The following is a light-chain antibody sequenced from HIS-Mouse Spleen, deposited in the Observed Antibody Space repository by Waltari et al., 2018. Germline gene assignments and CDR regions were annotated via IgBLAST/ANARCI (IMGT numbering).Light chain of an antibody. J-gene: IGKJ1*01. CDR1: QSVSSN. Sequence: EIAMTQSPATLSVSPGERATLSCRSSQSVSSNLAWYQQKPGQAPRLLIYGASTRATGNPARFSGSGSGTEFTLTISSMQSEDFAVYYGQQYNNWHTWTFGQGTKVEIK. CDR3: QQYNNWHTWT. CDR2: GAS. V-gene: IGKV3-15*01.